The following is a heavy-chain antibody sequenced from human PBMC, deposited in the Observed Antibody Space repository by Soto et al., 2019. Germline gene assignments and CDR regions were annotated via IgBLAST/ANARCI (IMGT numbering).Heavy chain of an antibody. D-gene: IGHD6-13*01. CDR1: GGSFSGYY. J-gene: IGHJ4*02. CDR3: ASSQASSSWYYFDY. V-gene: IGHV4-34*01. Sequence: SETLSLTCAVYGGSFSGYYWSWIRQPPGKGLEWIGEINHSGSTNYNPSLKSRVTISVDTSKNQFSLKLSSVTAADTAVYYCASSQASSSWYYFDYWGQGTLVTVSS. CDR2: INHSGST.